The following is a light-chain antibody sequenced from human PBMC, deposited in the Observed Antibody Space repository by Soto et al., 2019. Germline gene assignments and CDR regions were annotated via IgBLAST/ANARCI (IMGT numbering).Light chain of an antibody. Sequence: DIQMTQSPSTLSGSVGDRVTITCRASQTISSWLAWYQQKPGKAPKLLIYKASTLKSGVPSRFSGSGSGTEFTLTINSLQPDDFATYYCQQYNSYLITFGQGTRLEIK. CDR1: QTISSW. V-gene: IGKV1-5*03. CDR3: QQYNSYLIT. J-gene: IGKJ5*01. CDR2: KAS.